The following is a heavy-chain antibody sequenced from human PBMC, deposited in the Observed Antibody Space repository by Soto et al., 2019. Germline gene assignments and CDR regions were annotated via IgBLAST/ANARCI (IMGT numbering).Heavy chain of an antibody. CDR3: AREAAGFRRYYFDY. CDR2: ISYDGSDK. CDR1: RFTISGHA. J-gene: IGHJ4*02. Sequence: GGSLRLSCAASRFTISGHAMHWVRQAPGKGLEWLAVISYDGSDKFYGDSVKGRFTISRDNSKNTLFLQMGSLRAEDMAMYYCAREAAGFRRYYFDYWGQGTLVTVSS. V-gene: IGHV3-30*03. D-gene: IGHD6-19*01.